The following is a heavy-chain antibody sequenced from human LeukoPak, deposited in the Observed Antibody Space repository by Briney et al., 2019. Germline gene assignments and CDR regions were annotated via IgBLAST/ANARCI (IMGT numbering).Heavy chain of an antibody. Sequence: SETLSLTCTVSGGPISSYYWSWIRQPPGKGLEWIGYIYYSGNTNYNPSLKSRVTISVDTSKNQFSLKLSSLTAADTAVYYCARTIVGADDAFDIWGQGTMVTVSS. CDR2: IYYSGNT. J-gene: IGHJ3*02. CDR1: GGPISSYY. CDR3: ARTIVGADDAFDI. D-gene: IGHD1-26*01. V-gene: IGHV4-59*08.